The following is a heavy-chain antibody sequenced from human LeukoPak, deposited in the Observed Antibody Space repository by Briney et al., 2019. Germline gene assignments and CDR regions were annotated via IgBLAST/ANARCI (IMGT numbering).Heavy chain of an antibody. CDR3: ARGVFGLGDPYFDY. V-gene: IGHV1-2*02. D-gene: IGHD3-10*01. CDR1: GDTFSGYY. J-gene: IGHJ4*02. Sequence: ASVKVSCKASGDTFSGYYMHWVRQAPGQGLEWMGWIDPNSGGTNYAQKFQGMVTMTRDTSISTAYMELSRLRSDDTAVYYCARGVFGLGDPYFDYWGQGTLVTVSS. CDR2: IDPNSGGT.